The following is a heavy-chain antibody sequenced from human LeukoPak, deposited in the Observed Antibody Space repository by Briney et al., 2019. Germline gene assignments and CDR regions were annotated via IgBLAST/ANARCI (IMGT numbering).Heavy chain of an antibody. D-gene: IGHD6-13*01. Sequence: GGSLRLSCAASGFTFDDYAMHWVRQAPGKGLEWASGISWNSGSIGYADSVKGRFTISRDNAKNSLYLQMNSLRAEDTALYYCAKDMTAAAGSIDYWGQGTLVTVSS. CDR2: ISWNSGSI. CDR3: AKDMTAAAGSIDY. V-gene: IGHV3-9*01. CDR1: GFTFDDYA. J-gene: IGHJ4*02.